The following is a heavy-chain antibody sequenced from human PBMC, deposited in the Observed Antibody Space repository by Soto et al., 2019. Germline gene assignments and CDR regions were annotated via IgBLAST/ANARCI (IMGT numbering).Heavy chain of an antibody. CDR1: GGSISSGAYS. CDR3: AKEGDYSAYDI. V-gene: IGHV4-30-2*01. J-gene: IGHJ3*02. CDR2: IYHTGSS. D-gene: IGHD4-17*01. Sequence: QLQLQESGSGLVKPSQTLSLTCTVSGGSISSGAYSWGWIRQPPGKGLEWIGYIYHTGSSYYTPSLKNRVTISVDKSKNHFSLELTSVTAADTAVYFCAKEGDYSAYDIWGQGTRVIVSS.